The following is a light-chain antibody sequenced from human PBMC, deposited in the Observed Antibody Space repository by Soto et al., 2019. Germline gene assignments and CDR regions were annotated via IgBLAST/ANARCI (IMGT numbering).Light chain of an antibody. CDR1: SSDIGAYVL. V-gene: IGLV2-14*03. Sequence: QSVLTHPASVSVSSGQSITISCRGTSSDIGAYVLVSWYQQHPGRAPKLLIYEVSHRFSGLSYRFSGSKSGNTASLTISGLQAEDEGDDYCTSFAPRRIYVFGSGTKVTVL. CDR3: TSFAPRRIYV. CDR2: EVS. J-gene: IGLJ1*01.